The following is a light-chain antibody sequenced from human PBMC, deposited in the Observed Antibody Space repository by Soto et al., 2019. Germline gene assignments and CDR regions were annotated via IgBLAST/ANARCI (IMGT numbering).Light chain of an antibody. J-gene: IGKJ5*01. CDR1: QTISSW. CDR2: KAS. Sequence: DIQMTQSPSTLSGSVGDRVTITCRASQTISSWLAWYQQKPGKAPKLLIYKASTLKSGVPSRFSGSGSGTDFTLTISSLQPEDFATYYCQKLNSYPHTFGQGTRLEIK. V-gene: IGKV1-5*03. CDR3: QKLNSYPHT.